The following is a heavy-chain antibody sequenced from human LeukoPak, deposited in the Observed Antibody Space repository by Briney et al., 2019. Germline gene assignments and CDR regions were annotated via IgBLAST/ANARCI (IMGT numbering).Heavy chain of an antibody. Sequence: ASVKVSCKASGYSFNSQGMNWVRQAPGQGLEWMGWINTYTGNPTYAQGFTGRFVFSLDTSVSTAYLQISSLKAEDTAVYYCARWDYDSSGYALYYFDYWGQGTLVTVSS. D-gene: IGHD3-22*01. CDR2: INTYTGNP. J-gene: IGHJ4*02. CDR3: ARWDYDSSGYALYYFDY. V-gene: IGHV7-4-1*02. CDR1: GYSFNSQG.